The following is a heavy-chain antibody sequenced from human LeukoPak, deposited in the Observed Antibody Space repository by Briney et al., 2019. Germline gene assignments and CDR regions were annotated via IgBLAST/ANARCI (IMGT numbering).Heavy chain of an antibody. Sequence: RGSLRLSCAASGFTFSSYGMHWVRQAPGKGLEWVAVIWYDGSNKYYADSVKGRFTISRDNSKNTLYLQMNSLRAEDTAVYYCASDKDIFSGMDVWGQGTTVTVSS. CDR1: GFTFSSYG. V-gene: IGHV3-33*01. CDR2: IWYDGSNK. J-gene: IGHJ6*02. CDR3: ASDKDIFSGMDV. D-gene: IGHD2-15*01.